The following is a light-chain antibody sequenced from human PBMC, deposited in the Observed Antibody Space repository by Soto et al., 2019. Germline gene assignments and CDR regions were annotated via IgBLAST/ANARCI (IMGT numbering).Light chain of an antibody. CDR3: QQYGSAPRT. Sequence: EIVLTQSPGTLSLSPGERAILSCRASQSVSSDSLAWYRQKPGQAPRLLVYDACGRATGIPDSFSGSGSGTDLTLTISRLEPEDFAVYYCQQYGSAPRTFGQGTKVEI. J-gene: IGKJ1*01. V-gene: IGKV3-20*01. CDR2: DAC. CDR1: QSVSSDS.